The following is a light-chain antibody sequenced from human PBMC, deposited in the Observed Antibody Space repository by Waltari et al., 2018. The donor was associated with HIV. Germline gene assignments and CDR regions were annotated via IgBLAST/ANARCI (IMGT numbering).Light chain of an antibody. Sequence: QSALTQPASVSGSPGQSITISCTGTSSDVGGYNYVSWYQQHPGKAPKLMIYEVSNRPAGVSNRFSGSKSGNTASLIISGLQAEDEADYYCSSYTSSSTHYVFGTGTKVTVL. V-gene: IGLV2-14*01. CDR2: EVS. CDR1: SSDVGGYNY. J-gene: IGLJ1*01. CDR3: SSYTSSSTHYV.